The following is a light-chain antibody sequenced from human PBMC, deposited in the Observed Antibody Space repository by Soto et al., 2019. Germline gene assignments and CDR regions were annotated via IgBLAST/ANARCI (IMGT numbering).Light chain of an antibody. CDR2: TAS. V-gene: IGKV1-39*01. Sequence: DIQMTQSPSSLSASVGDRVTITCRASQSINSNLNWYQQKPGKAPKLLIYTASNVHSGVPSRFSGGGSGTDFYLTISSLQPEDFATYYCQQSYNSLTFGPGTNVEI. CDR3: QQSYNSLT. J-gene: IGKJ3*01. CDR1: QSINSN.